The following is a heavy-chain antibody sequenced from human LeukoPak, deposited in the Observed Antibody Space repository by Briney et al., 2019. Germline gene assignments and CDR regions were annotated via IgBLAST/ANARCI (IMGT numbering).Heavy chain of an antibody. J-gene: IGHJ5*02. D-gene: IGHD3-10*01. Sequence: ETLSLTCVVYGGSFSGYYWSWIRQPPGKGLEWIGEINHSGSTNYNPSLKSRVTISVDTSKNQFSLKLSSVTAVDTAVYYCASQYYYGSGAKNWFDPWGQGTLVTVSS. CDR3: ASQYYYGSGAKNWFDP. V-gene: IGHV4-34*01. CDR1: GGSFSGYY. CDR2: INHSGST.